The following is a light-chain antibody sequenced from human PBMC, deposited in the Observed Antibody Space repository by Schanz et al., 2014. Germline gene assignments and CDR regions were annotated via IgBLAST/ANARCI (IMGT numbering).Light chain of an antibody. CDR2: DAS. CDR1: QSVSSD. Sequence: EIVMTQSPATLSVSPGESATLSCRASQSVSSDLAWYQQKPGQAPRLLIYDASNRATGIPARFSGSGSGTDFTLTISSLQSEDFAVYYCQQYNNWPSITFGQGTRLEIK. CDR3: QQYNNWPSIT. J-gene: IGKJ5*01. V-gene: IGKV3D-15*01.